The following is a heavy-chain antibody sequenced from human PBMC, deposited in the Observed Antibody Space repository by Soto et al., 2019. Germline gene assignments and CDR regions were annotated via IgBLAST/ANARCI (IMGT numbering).Heavy chain of an antibody. CDR3: ASGCFGELLELGFDY. D-gene: IGHD3-10*01. Sequence: QVQLVESGGGVVQPGRSLRLSCAASGFTFSSYGMHWVRQAPGKGLEWVAVIWYDGSNKYYADSVKGRFTISGDNSKNTLYLQVNSLRAEHTAVYSGASGCFGELLELGFDYWGQGTLVTVSS. J-gene: IGHJ4*02. CDR2: IWYDGSNK. CDR1: GFTFSSYG. V-gene: IGHV3-33*01.